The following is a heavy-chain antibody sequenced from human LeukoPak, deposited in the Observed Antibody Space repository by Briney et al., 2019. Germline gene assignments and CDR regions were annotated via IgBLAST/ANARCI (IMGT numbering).Heavy chain of an antibody. V-gene: IGHV3-21*01. J-gene: IGHJ4*02. CDR2: ISSSSSYI. Sequence: GGSLRLSCAASGFTFSSYSMNWVRQAPGKGLEWVSSISSSSSYIYYADSVKGRFTISRDNAKNSLYLQMNSLRAEDTAVYYCAREDIAARGGRAFDYWGQGTLVTVSS. D-gene: IGHD6-13*01. CDR1: GFTFSSYS. CDR3: AREDIAARGGRAFDY.